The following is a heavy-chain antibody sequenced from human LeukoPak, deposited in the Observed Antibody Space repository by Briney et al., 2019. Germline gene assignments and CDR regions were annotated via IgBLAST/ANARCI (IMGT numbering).Heavy chain of an antibody. J-gene: IGHJ4*02. CDR3: ITGRY. V-gene: IGHV3-15*01. CDR2: IKSKTGGGTI. Sequence: GSLRLSCAASGFTFNNAWLNWVRQAPGKGLEWVGRIKSKTGGGTIEYAAPVKGRFTISRDDSKNTLDLQMNSLKTEDTAVYYCITGRYWGQGTLVTVSS. CDR1: GFTFNNAW.